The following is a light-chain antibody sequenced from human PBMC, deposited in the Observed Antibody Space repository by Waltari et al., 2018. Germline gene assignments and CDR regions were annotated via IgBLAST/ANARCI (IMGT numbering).Light chain of an antibody. Sequence: SCRASQIVRRTVAGYQQKPGQAPRLLIYGASTRATGIPDRFSGGGSGTDFSLTISRLEPEDFAVYYCQHYVRLPATFGQGTKVEIK. V-gene: IGKV3-20*01. CDR2: GAS. CDR3: QHYVRLPAT. J-gene: IGKJ1*01. CDR1: QIVRRTV.